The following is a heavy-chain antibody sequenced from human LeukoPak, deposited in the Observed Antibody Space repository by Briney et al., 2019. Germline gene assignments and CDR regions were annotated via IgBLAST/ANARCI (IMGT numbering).Heavy chain of an antibody. V-gene: IGHV3-23*01. CDR3: ARSYCSGGSCYYYYYYMDV. Sequence: GGSLRLSCAASGFTLSSYAMSWVRQAPGKGLEWVSAISGSGGSTYYADSVKGRFTISRDNSKNTLYLQMNSLRAEDTAVYYCARSYCSGGSCYYYYYYMDVWGKGTTVTVSS. J-gene: IGHJ6*03. CDR2: ISGSGGST. CDR1: GFTLSSYA. D-gene: IGHD2-15*01.